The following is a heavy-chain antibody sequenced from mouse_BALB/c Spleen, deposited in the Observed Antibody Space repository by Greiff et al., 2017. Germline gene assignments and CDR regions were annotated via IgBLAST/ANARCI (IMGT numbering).Heavy chain of an antibody. CDR1: GFTFTDYY. Sequence: EVKVVESGGGLVQPGGSLRLSCATSGFTFTDYYMSWVRQPPGKALEWLGFIRNKANGYTTEYSASVKGRFTISRDNSQSILYLQMNTLRAEDSATYYCARDKGYYGYAMDYWGQGTSVTVSS. CDR3: ARDKGYYGYAMDY. J-gene: IGHJ4*01. CDR2: IRNKANGYTT. V-gene: IGHV7-3*02. D-gene: IGHD1-1*01.